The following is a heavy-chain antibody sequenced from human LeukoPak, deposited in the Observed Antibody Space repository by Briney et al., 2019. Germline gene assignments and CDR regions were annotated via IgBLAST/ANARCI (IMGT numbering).Heavy chain of an antibody. D-gene: IGHD2-15*01. CDR3: ARDQDLSI. CDR1: GYTFTGYY. Sequence: ASVKVSCKASGYTFTGYYMHWVRQAPGQGLEWMGWISAYNGNTNYAQKLQGRVTMTTDTSTSTAYMELSSLKSDDTAVYYCARDQDLSIWGQGTLVTVSS. J-gene: IGHJ4*02. CDR2: ISAYNGNT. V-gene: IGHV1-18*04.